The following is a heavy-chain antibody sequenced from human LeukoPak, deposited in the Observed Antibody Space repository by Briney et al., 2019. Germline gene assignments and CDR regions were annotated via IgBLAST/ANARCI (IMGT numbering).Heavy chain of an antibody. Sequence: SETLSLTCTVSGGSIRSNYYWGWIRQPPGKGLEWIGSIYYSGNSYYNPSLKSRVTMSIDTSKNQFSLKVNSVTAADTAVYYCAGLPGYCSGNRCPSSANYYYYMDVWGKGTTVTVSS. J-gene: IGHJ6*03. D-gene: IGHD2-15*01. V-gene: IGHV4-39*07. CDR1: GGSIRSNYY. CDR2: IYYSGNS. CDR3: AGLPGYCSGNRCPSSANYYYYMDV.